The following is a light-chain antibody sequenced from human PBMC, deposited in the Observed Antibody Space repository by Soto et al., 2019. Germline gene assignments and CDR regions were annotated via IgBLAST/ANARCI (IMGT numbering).Light chain of an antibody. Sequence: EIVLTQSPGTLSLSPGERATLSCRASQSVGSNYLAWYQRKPGQAPRLLIYGSSSRATGIPDRFSGSGSGTEFTLTISRLEPEDFAVYYCHHYDTSPFTFGPGTTVDI. J-gene: IGKJ3*01. V-gene: IGKV3-20*01. CDR1: QSVGSNY. CDR2: GSS. CDR3: HHYDTSPFT.